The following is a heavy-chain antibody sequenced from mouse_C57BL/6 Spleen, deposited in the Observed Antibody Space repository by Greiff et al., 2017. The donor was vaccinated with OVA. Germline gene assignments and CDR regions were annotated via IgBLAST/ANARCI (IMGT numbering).Heavy chain of an antibody. Sequence: QVQLQQPGAELVMPGASVKLSCKASGYTFTSYWMHWVKQRPGQGLEWIGEIDPSDSYTNYNQKFKGKSTLTVDKSSSTAYMQLSSLTSEDSAVYYCANGNYLAYWGQGTLVNVSA. CDR1: GYTFTSYW. D-gene: IGHD2-1*01. CDR2: IDPSDSYT. V-gene: IGHV1-69*01. CDR3: ANGNYLAY. J-gene: IGHJ3*01.